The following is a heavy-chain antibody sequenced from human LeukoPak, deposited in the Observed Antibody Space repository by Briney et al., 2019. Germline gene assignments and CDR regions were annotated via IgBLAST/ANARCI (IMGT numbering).Heavy chain of an antibody. CDR1: GYTFTGYY. CDR3: ARASSPYNWYFDL. CDR2: INPNSGGT. Sequence: ASVKVSCKASGYTFTGYYMHWVRQAPGQGLEWMGWINPNSGGTNYAQKFQGRVTMTRDTSISTAYMELSRLRSDDTAVYYCARASSPYNWYFDLWGRGTLVTVSS. D-gene: IGHD4-11*01. J-gene: IGHJ2*01. V-gene: IGHV1-2*02.